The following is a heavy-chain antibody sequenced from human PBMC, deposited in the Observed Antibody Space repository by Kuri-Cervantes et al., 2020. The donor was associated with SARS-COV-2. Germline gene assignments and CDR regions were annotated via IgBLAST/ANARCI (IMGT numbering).Heavy chain of an antibody. Sequence: ASVTVSCKASGYTFSGYYMHWVRQAPGQGLGWMGWINPNNGGTNYAQKFQGRVTMTRDTSISTAYMELSSLRSDDTAVYYCARGAVGATSLGAFDIWGQGTMVTVSS. CDR1: GYTFSGYY. V-gene: IGHV1-2*02. J-gene: IGHJ3*02. CDR2: INPNNGGT. CDR3: ARGAVGATSLGAFDI. D-gene: IGHD1-26*01.